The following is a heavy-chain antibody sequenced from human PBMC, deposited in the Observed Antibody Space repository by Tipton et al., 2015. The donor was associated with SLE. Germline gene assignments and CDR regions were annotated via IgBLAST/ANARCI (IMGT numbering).Heavy chain of an antibody. J-gene: IGHJ4*02. D-gene: IGHD2-15*01. CDR3: VRDQVAVGDFDH. CDR2: IHHSGST. CDR1: GGSFSSYY. Sequence: TLSLTCAVSGGSFSSYYWIWIRQSPGKGLEWIGEIHHSGSTTYNPALTSRVTISGDPSKNQFSLRLTSVTAADTAVYYCVRDQVAVGDFDHWGQGALVTVSS. V-gene: IGHV4-34*01.